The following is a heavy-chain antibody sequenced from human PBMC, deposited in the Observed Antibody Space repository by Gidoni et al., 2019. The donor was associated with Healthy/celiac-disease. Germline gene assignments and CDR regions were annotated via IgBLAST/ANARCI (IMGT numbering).Heavy chain of an antibody. J-gene: IGHJ4*02. V-gene: IGHV3-21*01. CDR2: ISSSSSYI. CDR3: ARDRPLGHIAVAGTVIDY. CDR1: GFTFSRYS. D-gene: IGHD6-19*01. Sequence: EVQLVESGGGLVKPGGSLRLSCAASGFTFSRYSLNWVRQAPGKGLEWVSSISSSSSYIYYADSVKGRFTISRDNAKNSLYLQMNSLRAEDTAVYYCARDRPLGHIAVAGTVIDYWGQGTLVTVSS.